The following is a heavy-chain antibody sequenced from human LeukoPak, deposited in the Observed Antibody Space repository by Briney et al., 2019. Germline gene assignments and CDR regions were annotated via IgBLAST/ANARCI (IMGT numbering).Heavy chain of an antibody. Sequence: SEALSLTCAVYGGSFSVCYWSWIRQPPGKGLEWIGEINHSGSTNYNPSLKSRVTISVDTSKNQFSLKLSSVTAADTAVYYCASNWDYGMDVWGQGTTVTVSS. D-gene: IGHD7-27*01. CDR1: GGSFSVCY. J-gene: IGHJ6*02. V-gene: IGHV4-34*01. CDR2: INHSGST. CDR3: ASNWDYGMDV.